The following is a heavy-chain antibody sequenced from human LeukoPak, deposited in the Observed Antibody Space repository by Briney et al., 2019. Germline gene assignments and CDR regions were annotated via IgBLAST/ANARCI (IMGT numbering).Heavy chain of an antibody. CDR3: AKMPSGSYRRFDAFDI. Sequence: GGSLRLSCAASGFTFSSYGMHWVRQAPGKGLEWVAVISYDGSNKYYADSVKGRFTISRDNSKNTLYLQMNSLRAEDTAVYYCAKMPSGSYRRFDAFDIWGQGTMVIVSS. J-gene: IGHJ3*02. V-gene: IGHV3-30*18. CDR1: GFTFSSYG. D-gene: IGHD1-26*01. CDR2: ISYDGSNK.